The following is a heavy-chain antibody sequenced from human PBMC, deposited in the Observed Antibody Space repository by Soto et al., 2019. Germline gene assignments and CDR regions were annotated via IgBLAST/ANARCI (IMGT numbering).Heavy chain of an antibody. CDR3: IRGGSPYYYDY. CDR2: ILSKAGNYAT. Sequence: EVQLVESGGGLVQPGGSLKLSCAAPGFIFSGSAVHWVRQASGKGLGWVGRILSKAGNYATAYPASMKGRFTISRDDSENTAFLQMNSLKTEDTAVYYCIRGGSPYYYDYWGQGTLVAVSS. V-gene: IGHV3-73*01. CDR1: GFIFSGSA. J-gene: IGHJ4*02.